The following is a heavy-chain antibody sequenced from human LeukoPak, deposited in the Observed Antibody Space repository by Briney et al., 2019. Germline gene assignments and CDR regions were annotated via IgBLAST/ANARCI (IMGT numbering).Heavy chain of an antibody. D-gene: IGHD5-12*01. J-gene: IGHJ4*02. CDR2: ISYDGSNK. V-gene: IGHV3-30-3*01. CDR1: GFTFSSYA. CDR3: AKDPNNSGYRHLDY. Sequence: GGSLRLSCTASGFTFSSYAMHWVRQAPGKGLEWVAVISYDGSNKYYADSVKGRFTISRDNSNNTLYLQMSSLRTEDTAVYYCAKDPNNSGYRHLDYWGQGTLVTVSS.